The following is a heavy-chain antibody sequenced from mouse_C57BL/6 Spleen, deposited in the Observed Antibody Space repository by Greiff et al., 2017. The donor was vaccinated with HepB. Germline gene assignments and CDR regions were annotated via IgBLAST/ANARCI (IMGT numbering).Heavy chain of an antibody. CDR1: GYAFSSSW. CDR2: IYPGDGDT. J-gene: IGHJ3*01. D-gene: IGHD1-1*01. CDR3: ARDYGSSYVGFFAY. V-gene: IGHV1-82*01. Sequence: VQLQQSGPELVKPGASVKISCKASGYAFSSSWMNWVKQRPGKGLEWIGRIYPGDGDTNYNGKFKGKATLTADKSSSTAYMQLSSLTSEDSAVYFCARDYGSSYVGFFAYWGQGTLFTVSA.